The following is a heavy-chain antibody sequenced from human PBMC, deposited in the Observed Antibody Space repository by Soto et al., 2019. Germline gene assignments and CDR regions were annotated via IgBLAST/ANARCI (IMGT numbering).Heavy chain of an antibody. J-gene: IGHJ3*02. Sequence: EVQLVESGGGLVQPGGSLRLSCAASGFTFSSYWMSWVRQAPGKGLEWVANIKQDGSEKYYVDSVKGRFTISRDNAKNSLYLQMNSLRAEDTAVYYCARDWPGYCSGGSCYPDAFDIWGQGTMVTVSS. CDR3: ARDWPGYCSGGSCYPDAFDI. D-gene: IGHD2-15*01. CDR1: GFTFSSYW. V-gene: IGHV3-7*05. CDR2: IKQDGSEK.